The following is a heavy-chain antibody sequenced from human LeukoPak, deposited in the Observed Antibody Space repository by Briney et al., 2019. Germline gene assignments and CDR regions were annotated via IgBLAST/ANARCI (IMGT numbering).Heavy chain of an antibody. Sequence: GGSLRLSCAASGFTFSSYSMNWVRQAPGKGLEWVSSISSSSSYICCADSVKGRFTISRDNAKNSLYLQMNSLRAEDTAVYYCARDLAYSGYDLEASDYWGQGTLVTVSS. V-gene: IGHV3-21*01. CDR1: GFTFSSYS. J-gene: IGHJ4*02. CDR3: ARDLAYSGYDLEASDY. CDR2: ISSSSSYI. D-gene: IGHD5-12*01.